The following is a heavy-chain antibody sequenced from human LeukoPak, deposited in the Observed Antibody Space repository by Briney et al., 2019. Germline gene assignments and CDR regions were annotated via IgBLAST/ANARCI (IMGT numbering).Heavy chain of an antibody. CDR2: ISYDGSNK. CDR3: ARDPFAGYDSSGPPGY. Sequence: GGSLRLSCAASGFTFDDYAMHWVRQAPGKGLEWVAVISYDGSNKYYADSVKGRFTISRDNSKNTLYLQMNSLRAEDTAVYYCARDPFAGYDSSGPPGYWGQGTLVTVSS. V-gene: IGHV3-30-3*01. D-gene: IGHD3-22*01. CDR1: GFTFDDYA. J-gene: IGHJ4*02.